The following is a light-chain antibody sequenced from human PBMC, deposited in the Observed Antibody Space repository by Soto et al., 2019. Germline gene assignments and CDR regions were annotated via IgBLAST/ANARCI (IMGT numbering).Light chain of an antibody. V-gene: IGKV1-39*01. CDR3: QQSYRTPRT. J-gene: IGKJ1*01. CDR2: AAS. Sequence: DIQMTQSPSSLSASVGDSVTITCRASQSSSDYLNWYEQKSGNAPKLLIYAASILQTGVPSRFSGSGSGTDFTLTISSLQPEDFATYYCQQSYRTPRTLGQGTKVEIK. CDR1: QSSSDY.